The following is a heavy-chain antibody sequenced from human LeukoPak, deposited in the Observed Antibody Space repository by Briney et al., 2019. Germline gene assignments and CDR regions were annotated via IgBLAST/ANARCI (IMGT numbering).Heavy chain of an antibody. CDR1: GFTFSSYW. CDR2: IKQDGSEK. Sequence: GGSLRLSCAASGFTFSSYWMSWVRQAPGKGLEWVANIKQDGSEKYYVDSVKGRFTISRDNAKNSLYLQMNSLRAEDTAVYYCARHYYSDSSGPGTWFDPWGQGTLVTVSS. J-gene: IGHJ5*02. CDR3: ARHYYSDSSGPGTWFDP. V-gene: IGHV3-7*01. D-gene: IGHD3-22*01.